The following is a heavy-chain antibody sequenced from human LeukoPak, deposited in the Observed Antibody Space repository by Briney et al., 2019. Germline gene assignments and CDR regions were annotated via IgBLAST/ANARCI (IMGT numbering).Heavy chain of an antibody. CDR2: IWYDGSNR. J-gene: IGHJ4*02. Sequence: GGSLRLSCAASGFTFSSSGMHWVRQAPRKGLEWVAVIWYDGSNRYYADPVKGRFTVSRDNSKNTLYLQMNSLRAEDTAVYYCARAKGVSTGYRPTDYWGQGTQVTVSS. CDR1: GFTFSSSG. V-gene: IGHV3-33*01. CDR3: ARAKGVSTGYRPTDY. D-gene: IGHD3-22*01.